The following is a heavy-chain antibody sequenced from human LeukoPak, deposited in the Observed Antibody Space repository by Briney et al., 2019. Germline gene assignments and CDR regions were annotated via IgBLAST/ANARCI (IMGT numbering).Heavy chain of an antibody. Sequence: GGSLRLSCAASGFTFSSYGMHWVRQAPGMGLEWVAVIWYDGSNKYYADSVKGRFTISRDNSKNTLYLQMNSLRAEDTAVYYCAREQLVRSWDYWGQGTLVTVSS. CDR1: GFTFSSYG. J-gene: IGHJ4*02. V-gene: IGHV3-33*01. CDR2: IWYDGSNK. D-gene: IGHD6-13*01. CDR3: AREQLVRSWDY.